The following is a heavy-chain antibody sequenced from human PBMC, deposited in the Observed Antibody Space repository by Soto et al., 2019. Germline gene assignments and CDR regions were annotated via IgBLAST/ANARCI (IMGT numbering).Heavy chain of an antibody. Sequence: QITLKESGPTLVKPTQTLTLTCTFSGFSLSTSGVGVGWIRQPPGKALEWLALIYWDDDKRNRSSLKSRLTITKDTSKNQVVLTMTNMDPVDTATYYCAHRQDRYCSGGSCPLFDYWGQGILVTVSS. CDR3: AHRQDRYCSGGSCPLFDY. D-gene: IGHD2-15*01. J-gene: IGHJ4*02. CDR2: IYWDDDK. CDR1: GFSLSTSGVG. V-gene: IGHV2-5*02.